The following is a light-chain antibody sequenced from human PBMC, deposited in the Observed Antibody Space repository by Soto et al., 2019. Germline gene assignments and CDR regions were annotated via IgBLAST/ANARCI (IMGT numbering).Light chain of an antibody. CDR1: SSDVGSYNF. J-gene: IGLJ1*01. Sequence: QSVLTQPAPVSRSPGQSITISCTGTSSDVGSYNFVSWYQQHPGKAPKLMIYEGDKRPSGVSDRFSGSKSGNTASLTISGLQSEDEADYYCCSYAGSSTYVFGTGTKVTVL. V-gene: IGLV2-23*01. CDR3: CSYAGSSTYV. CDR2: EGD.